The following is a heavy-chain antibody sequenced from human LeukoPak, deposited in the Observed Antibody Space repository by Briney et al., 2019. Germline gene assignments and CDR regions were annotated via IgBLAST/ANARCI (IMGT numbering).Heavy chain of an antibody. J-gene: IGHJ6*03. V-gene: IGHV1-69*13. CDR3: ARRRCSGGSCYPVSNYYYYYYMDV. CDR1: GGTFSSYA. CDR2: IIPIFGTA. Sequence: ASVKVSCKASGGTFSSYAISWVRQAPGQGLEWMGGIIPIFGTANYAQKFQGRVTTTADESTSTAYMELSSLRSEDTAVYYCARRRCSGGSCYPVSNYYYYYYMDVWGKGTTVTVSS. D-gene: IGHD2-15*01.